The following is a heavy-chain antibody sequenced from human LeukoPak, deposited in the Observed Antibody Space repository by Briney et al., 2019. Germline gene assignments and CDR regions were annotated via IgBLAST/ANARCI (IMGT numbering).Heavy chain of an antibody. CDR3: ARGYNLSGDHED. D-gene: IGHD3-9*01. CDR2: IYTSGNT. V-gene: IGHV4-61*02. CDR1: GGSISSGSYY. Sequence: PSENLSLTCTGSGGSISSGSYYWSWIRQPPGKVLEWIGRIYTSGNTNYNPSLKSRVTITVDTSKNQFSLKLSTVTAADTAVYYCARGYNLSGDHEDRGPVILVTVSS. J-gene: IGHJ1*01.